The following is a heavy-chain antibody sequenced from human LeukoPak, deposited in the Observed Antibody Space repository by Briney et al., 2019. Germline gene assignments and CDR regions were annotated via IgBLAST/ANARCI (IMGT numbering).Heavy chain of an antibody. CDR2: IIPIFGTA. V-gene: IGHV1-69*05. CDR3: ARDTVLYGDDAFDI. J-gene: IGHJ3*02. Sequence: SVKVSCKASGGTFSSYAISWVRQAPGQGLKWMGRIIPIFGTANYAQKFQGRVTITTDESTSTAYMELSSLRSEDTAVYYCARDTVLYGDDAFDIWGQGTMVTVSS. D-gene: IGHD4-17*01. CDR1: GGTFSSYA.